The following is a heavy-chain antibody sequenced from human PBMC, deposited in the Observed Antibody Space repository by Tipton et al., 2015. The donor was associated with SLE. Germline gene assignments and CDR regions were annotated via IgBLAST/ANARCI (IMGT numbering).Heavy chain of an antibody. CDR2: ISVYNGNT. D-gene: IGHD5-24*01. CDR3: ARGPTIDGRVEYFQH. CDR1: GYTFLSYG. V-gene: IGHV1-18*01. Sequence: QVQLVQSGAEVKKPGASVRVSCKASGYTFLSYGISWVRQAPGQGLEWMGWISVYNGNTKYAQKVQGRVTVTTDTSTSTAYMELRSLRSDDTAVYYCARGPTIDGRVEYFQHWGQGTLVTVSS. J-gene: IGHJ1*01.